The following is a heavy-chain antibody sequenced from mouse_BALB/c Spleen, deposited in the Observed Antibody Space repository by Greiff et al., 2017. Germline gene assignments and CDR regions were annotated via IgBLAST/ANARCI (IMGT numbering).Heavy chain of an antibody. V-gene: IGHV5-17*02. D-gene: IGHD1-1*01. CDR1: GFTFSSFG. CDR2: ISSGSSTI. CDR3: ARSYYYGSSYNAMDY. Sequence: DVMLVESGGGLVQPGGSRKLSCAASGFTFSSFGMHWVRQAPEKGLEWVAYISSGSSTIYYADTVKGRFTISRDNPKNTLFLQMTSLRSEDTAMYYCARSYYYGSSYNAMDYWGQGTSVTVSS. J-gene: IGHJ4*01.